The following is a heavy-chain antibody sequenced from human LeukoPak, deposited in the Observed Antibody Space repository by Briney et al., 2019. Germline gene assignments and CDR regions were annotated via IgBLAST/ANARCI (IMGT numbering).Heavy chain of an antibody. CDR2: ISYSGST. V-gene: IGHV4-31*03. CDR3: ARVGRFCSGGNCYKGGFDL. CDR1: AGSISNDGYF. J-gene: IGHJ4*02. Sequence: PSETLSLTCTVSAGSISNDGYFWSWIRRDPGKGLEWIGFISYSGSTYSNPSLKSRLTIPVDTSKNQFSLKRTSVTAADTAVYYCARVGRFCSGGNCYKGGFDLWGQRSLVTVS. D-gene: IGHD2-15*01.